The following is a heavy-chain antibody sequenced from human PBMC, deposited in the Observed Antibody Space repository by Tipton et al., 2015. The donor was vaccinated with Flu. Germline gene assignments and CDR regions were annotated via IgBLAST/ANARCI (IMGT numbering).Heavy chain of an antibody. D-gene: IGHD6-13*01. V-gene: IGHV4-38-2*01. J-gene: IGHJ3*02. CDR2: VLQAGSS. CDR3: ARPSGIAAAWGAFDI. CDR1: GDSIGSPYF. Sequence: TLSLTCVVSGDSIGSPYFWGWIRQPPGKGLEWIGNVLQAGSSYYNPSLRSRVSISLDRPKNQFSLKLSSVIAADTAVYYCARPSGIAAAWGAFDIWGQGTMVTVSS.